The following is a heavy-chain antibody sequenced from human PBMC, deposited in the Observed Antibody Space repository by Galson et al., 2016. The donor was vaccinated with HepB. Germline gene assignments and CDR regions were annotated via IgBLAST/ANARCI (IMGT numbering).Heavy chain of an antibody. CDR2: VYRGRA. D-gene: IGHD3-16*01. CDR3: ARAGLGTKASFDS. J-gene: IGHJ4*02. V-gene: IGHV4-39*01. Sequence: LSLTCTVSDGSLSSSSSFSWGWVRQPPGKGLECIGTVYRGRAYYNPSLGGRVTISVGMSPDLFSLKLTSLTAADTAVYYCARAGLGTKASFDSWGQGTLVVVSS. CDR1: DGSLSSSSSFS.